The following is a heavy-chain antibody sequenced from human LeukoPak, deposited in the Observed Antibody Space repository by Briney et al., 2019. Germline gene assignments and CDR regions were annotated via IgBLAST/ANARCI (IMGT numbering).Heavy chain of an antibody. D-gene: IGHD3-22*01. CDR2: ISAYNVNT. CDR1: GYNLISYG. V-gene: IGHV1-18*01. CDR3: ARPYNTSGYYNYYLDY. Sequence: GASVKVSCTASGYNLISYGIIWVRQAPGQGLEWMGWISAYNVNTNYAQKFQGRVTMTTDTSTSTAYMELRSLKSDDTAVYFCARPYNTSGYYNYYLDYWGQGTLVTVSS. J-gene: IGHJ4*02.